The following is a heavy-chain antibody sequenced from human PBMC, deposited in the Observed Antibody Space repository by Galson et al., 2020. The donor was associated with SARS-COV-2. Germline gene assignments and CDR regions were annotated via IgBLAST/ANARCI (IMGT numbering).Heavy chain of an antibody. CDR3: ARQCVNMIVLVTVPGWFFDL. D-gene: IGHD3-22*01. Sequence: SETLSLTCAVSGYSVSTTHYWGWVRLAPGKGLEWIGSIYPNGRTYYNPSLESRVTISVDTSRNQFSLTLASVTAADTAFYYCARQCVNMIVLVTVPGWFFDLWGRGTLVTVSS. V-gene: IGHV4-38-2*01. CDR1: GYSVSTTHY. J-gene: IGHJ2*01. CDR2: IYPNGRT.